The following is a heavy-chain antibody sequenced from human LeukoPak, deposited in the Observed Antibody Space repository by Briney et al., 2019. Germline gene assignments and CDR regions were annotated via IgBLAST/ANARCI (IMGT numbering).Heavy chain of an antibody. CDR2: IYSGGST. V-gene: IGHV3-53*01. CDR3: ARGTSSGYFQLYFDY. J-gene: IGHJ4*02. CDR1: GFTFSSYE. D-gene: IGHD3-22*01. Sequence: GGSLRLSCAASGFTFSSYEMNWVRQAPGKGLEWVSVIYSGGSTYYADSVKGRFTISRDNSKNTLYLQMNSLRAEDTAVYYCARGTSSGYFQLYFDYWGQGTLVTVSS.